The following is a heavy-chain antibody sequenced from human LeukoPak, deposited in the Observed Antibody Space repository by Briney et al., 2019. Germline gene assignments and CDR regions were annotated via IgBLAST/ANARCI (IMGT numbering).Heavy chain of an antibody. CDR1: GYTFTSYG. Sequence: ASVKVSCKASGYTFTSYGISWLRQAPGQGLEWMGWISAYNGNTNYAQKLQGRVTMTTDASTSTAYMELRSLRSDDTAVYYCARSLVWFGELLDGPSAFDYWGQGTLVTVSS. CDR2: ISAYNGNT. CDR3: ARSLVWFGELLDGPSAFDY. V-gene: IGHV1-18*01. J-gene: IGHJ4*02. D-gene: IGHD3-10*01.